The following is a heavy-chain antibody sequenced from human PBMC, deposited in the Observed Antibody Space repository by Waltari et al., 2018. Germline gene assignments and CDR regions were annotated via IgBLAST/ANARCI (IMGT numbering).Heavy chain of an antibody. CDR2: IKEDGSKK. D-gene: IGHD3-3*01. Sequence: EVQLVESGGGLVQPGGSRSLSCAGSGFTFRGNWMAWVRQAPGKGLELVANIKEDGSKKNYVDSVEGRFTISRDNAKNSLYLQMNSLRAEDTALYYCVRHGFWNFDFWGQGTLVTVSS. V-gene: IGHV3-7*01. J-gene: IGHJ4*02. CDR1: GFTFRGNW. CDR3: VRHGFWNFDF.